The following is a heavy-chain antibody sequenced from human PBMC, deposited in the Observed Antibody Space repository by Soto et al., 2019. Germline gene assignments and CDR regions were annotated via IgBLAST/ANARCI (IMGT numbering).Heavy chain of an antibody. J-gene: IGHJ5*02. CDR2: IDPSDSQT. V-gene: IGHV5-10-1*01. CDR3: ARQKFDSVTGPIFKSSLVP. CDR1: GYSFAGYW. D-gene: IGHD3-9*01. Sequence: PGESLKISCKGSGYSFAGYWITWVRQKPGKGLEWMGRIDPSDSQTYYSPSFRGHVTISATKSITTVFLQWSSLRASYTPMYSCARQKFDSVTGPIFKSSLVPGGKEPPVPVSS.